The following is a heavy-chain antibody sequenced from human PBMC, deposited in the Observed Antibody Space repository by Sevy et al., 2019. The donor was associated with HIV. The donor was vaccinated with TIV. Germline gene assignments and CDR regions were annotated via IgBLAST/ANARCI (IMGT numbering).Heavy chain of an antibody. V-gene: IGHV3-30*04. CDR1: GFSLSDHA. D-gene: IGHD2-15*01. Sequence: RGGSLRLSCAASGFSLSDHAVSWVRQTPGKGLEWLAVISYNGRNQYYADSVKGRFTISKDDSKNTLYLQLNSLRAEDTAVYYCVRFVGYCSGGRCSIIDFWGQGTLVTVSS. CDR2: ISYNGRNQ. J-gene: IGHJ4*02. CDR3: VRFVGYCSGGRCSIIDF.